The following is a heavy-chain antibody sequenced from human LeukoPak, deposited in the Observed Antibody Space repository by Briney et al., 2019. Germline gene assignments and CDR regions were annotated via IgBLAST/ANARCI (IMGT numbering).Heavy chain of an antibody. D-gene: IGHD3-3*01. Sequence: SETLSLTCTVSGGSISSYYWSWIRQPPGKGLEWIGYIYYSGSTNYNPSLKSRVTISVDTSKNQFSLKLSSVTAADTAVYYCARVSRFLEWSSPYYFDYWGQGTLVTVSS. V-gene: IGHV4-59*01. CDR1: GGSISSYY. CDR3: ARVSRFLEWSSPYYFDY. J-gene: IGHJ4*02. CDR2: IYYSGST.